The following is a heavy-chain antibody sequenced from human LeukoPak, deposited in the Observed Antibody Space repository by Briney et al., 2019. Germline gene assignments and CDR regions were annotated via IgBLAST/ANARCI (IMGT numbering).Heavy chain of an antibody. V-gene: IGHV4-59*08. CDR2: IYYTGNT. J-gene: IGHJ4*02. CDR1: GVGINSYY. Sequence: PSETLSLTCSVSGVGINSYYWSWIRQPPGKGLEWIGYIYYTGNTNYNPSLKSRVTISVDTSKNQFSLRLTSLTAADTCVYYWARAGLNDYGASYYFDYWGQGTLVTVSS. D-gene: IGHD4-17*01. CDR3: ARAGLNDYGASYYFDY.